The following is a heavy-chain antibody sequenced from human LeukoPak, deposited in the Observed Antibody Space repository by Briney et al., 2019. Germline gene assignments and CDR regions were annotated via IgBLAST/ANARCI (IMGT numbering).Heavy chain of an antibody. V-gene: IGHV3-23*01. CDR2: ISDSGGRT. Sequence: GGSLRLSCAVSGITLSNYGMSWVRQAPGKGLEWVAGISDSGGRTNYADSVKGRFTISRDNPKNTLYLQMNSLGAEDTAVYFCAKRGVVIRVILVGFHKEAYYFDSWGQGALVTVSS. D-gene: IGHD3-22*01. J-gene: IGHJ4*02. CDR1: GITLSNYG. CDR3: AKRGVVIRVILVGFHKEAYYFDS.